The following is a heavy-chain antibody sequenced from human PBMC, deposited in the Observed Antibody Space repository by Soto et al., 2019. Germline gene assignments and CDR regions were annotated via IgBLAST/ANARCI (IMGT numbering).Heavy chain of an antibody. CDR1: GFTFSSYW. CDR2: IKQDGSEK. CDR3: ARDTYSSGLHWYFDL. Sequence: EVQLVESGGGLVQPGGSLRLSCAASGFTFSSYWMSWVRQAPGKGLEWVANIKQDGSEKYYVDSVKGRFTISRDNAKNSLYLQMNSLRAEDTAVYYCARDTYSSGLHWYFDLWGRGTLVTVSS. D-gene: IGHD6-19*01. V-gene: IGHV3-7*01. J-gene: IGHJ2*01.